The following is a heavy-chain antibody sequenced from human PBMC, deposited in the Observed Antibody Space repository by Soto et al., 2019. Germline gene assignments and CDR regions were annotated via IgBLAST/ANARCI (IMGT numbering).Heavy chain of an antibody. CDR2: ISYDGSNK. D-gene: IGHD3-3*01. CDR1: GFTFSSYA. J-gene: IGHJ6*02. Sequence: QVQLVESGGGVVQPGRSLRLSCAASGFTFSSYAMHWVRQAPGKGLEWVAVISYDGSNKYYADSVKGRFTISRDNSKNTLYLQMNSLRAEDTAVYYCASGSPFSYYDFWSGLNGMDVWGQGTTVTVSS. V-gene: IGHV3-30-3*01. CDR3: ASGSPFSYYDFWSGLNGMDV.